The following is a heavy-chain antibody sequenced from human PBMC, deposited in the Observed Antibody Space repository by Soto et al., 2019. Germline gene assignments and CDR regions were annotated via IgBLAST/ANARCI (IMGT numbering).Heavy chain of an antibody. CDR3: ASWHLQEHAYDI. CDR2: INPSGGST. CDR1: GYTFTSYY. J-gene: IGHJ3*02. V-gene: IGHV1-46*01. D-gene: IGHD1-1*01. Sequence: GASVKVSCKASGYTFTSYYMHWVRRAPGQGLEWMGIINPSGGSTSYAQKFQGRVTMTRDTSTSTVYMELSSLRPDDTAVYFCASWHLQEHAYDIWGQGTTVTVSS.